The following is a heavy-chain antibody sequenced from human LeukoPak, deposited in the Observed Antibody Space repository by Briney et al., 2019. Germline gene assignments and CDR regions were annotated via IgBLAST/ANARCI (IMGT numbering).Heavy chain of an antibody. Sequence: GASVKVSFTASGYTFISYGISWVRQAPGQGLEWMGWISTYNGNTNYAQKFQGRVTMTTDTSTSTAYMELRSLRSDDTAVYYCARDPDISTNWFDPWGQGTLVTVSS. CDR1: GYTFISYG. CDR3: ARDPDISTNWFDP. D-gene: IGHD3-9*01. J-gene: IGHJ5*02. CDR2: ISTYNGNT. V-gene: IGHV1-18*01.